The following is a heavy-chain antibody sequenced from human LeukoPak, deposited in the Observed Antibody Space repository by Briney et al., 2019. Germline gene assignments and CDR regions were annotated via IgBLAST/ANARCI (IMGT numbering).Heavy chain of an antibody. J-gene: IGHJ4*02. D-gene: IGHD6-13*01. Sequence: GGSLRLSCAASGFTFSSYSMNWVRQAPGKGLEWVSSISSSSSYIYYADSVKGRFTISRDNSKNSLYLQMNSLRTEDTALYYCAKELYSSSPLDYWGQGTLVTVSS. V-gene: IGHV3-21*04. CDR3: AKELYSSSPLDY. CDR2: ISSSSSYI. CDR1: GFTFSSYS.